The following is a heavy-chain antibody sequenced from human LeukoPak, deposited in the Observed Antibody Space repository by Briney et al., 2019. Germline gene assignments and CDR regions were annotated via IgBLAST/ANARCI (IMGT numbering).Heavy chain of an antibody. CDR1: GYTFSSYY. Sequence: ASVKVSCKASGYTFSSYYIHWVRQAPGQGLEWMGTINPGRDSTSYAQKFQGRVIMTRDTSTSTVDMDLSSLRSDDTAVYYCARGVGSGTYMFDFWGQGTLVTVSS. CDR3: ARGVGSGTYMFDF. V-gene: IGHV1-46*01. J-gene: IGHJ4*02. CDR2: INPGRDST. D-gene: IGHD6-19*01.